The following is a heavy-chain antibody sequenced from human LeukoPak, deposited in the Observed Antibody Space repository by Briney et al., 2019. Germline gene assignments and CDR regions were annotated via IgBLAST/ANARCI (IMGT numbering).Heavy chain of an antibody. CDR1: GFTFSSYG. J-gene: IGHJ4*02. V-gene: IGHV3-30*03. D-gene: IGHD6-13*01. CDR3: ARDRGYSSSWFLDY. CDR2: ISYDGSNK. Sequence: GGSLRLSCAASGFTFSSYGMHWVRQVPGKGLEWVAVISYDGSNKYYADSVKGRFTISRDNSKNSLYLQMNSLRAEDTAVYYCARDRGYSSSWFLDYWGQGTLVTVSS.